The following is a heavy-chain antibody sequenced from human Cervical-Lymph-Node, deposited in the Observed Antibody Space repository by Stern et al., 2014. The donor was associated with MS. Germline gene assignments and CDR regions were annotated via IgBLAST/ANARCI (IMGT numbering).Heavy chain of an antibody. J-gene: IGHJ3*02. CDR1: GFIFSGSW. V-gene: IGHV3-7*01. CDR2: VNPDGSVK. Sequence: VQLVESGGGLVQPGGSLRLSCAASGFIFSGSWMSWVRRTPGKGLEFLGIVNPDGSVKNHLDFVKCRFTISRATYKNSLLLQMNSMRAEDSAVYYCARDPAFSAFDIWGQGTMVTVSS. CDR3: ARDPAFSAFDI.